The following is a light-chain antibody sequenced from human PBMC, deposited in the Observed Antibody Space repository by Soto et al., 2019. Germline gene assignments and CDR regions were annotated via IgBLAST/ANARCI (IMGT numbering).Light chain of an antibody. V-gene: IGLV4-60*02. CDR1: SGHSSYI. Sequence: QPVLTQSSSASASLGSSVKLTCTLSSGHSSYIIAWHQQQPGKAPRYLMKLEGSGSYNKGSGVPDRFSCSSSGADRYLTIANLQFEDEADYYCETWDSNTHVFGGGTKLTVL. CDR3: ETWDSNTHV. CDR2: LEGSGSY. J-gene: IGLJ3*02.